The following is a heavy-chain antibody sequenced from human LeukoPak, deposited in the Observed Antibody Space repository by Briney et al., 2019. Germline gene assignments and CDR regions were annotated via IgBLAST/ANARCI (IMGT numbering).Heavy chain of an antibody. CDR2: INNDGSST. CDR1: GFTFIAYG. J-gene: IGHJ4*02. D-gene: IGHD2-21*02. V-gene: IGHV3-74*01. Sequence: GGSLRLSCAASGFTFIAYGMQWVRQAPGKGLVWVSRINNDGSSTSYADSVKGRFTISRDNAKNTLYLQVNSLRAEDTGVFYCARELPREVTLDYWGQGTLVTVSS. CDR3: ARELPREVTLDY.